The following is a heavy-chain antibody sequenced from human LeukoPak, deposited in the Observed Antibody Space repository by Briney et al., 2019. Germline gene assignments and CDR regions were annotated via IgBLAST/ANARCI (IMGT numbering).Heavy chain of an antibody. CDR2: ISSSSSYI. CDR3: ARGTSTSTDFDY. Sequence: GGSLRLSCAASGFTFSSYSMNWVRQAPGKGLEWVSSISSSSSYIYYADSVKSRFTISRDNAKNSLYLQMNSLRAEDTAVYYCARGTSTSTDFDYWGQGTLVTVSS. J-gene: IGHJ4*02. V-gene: IGHV3-21*01. CDR1: GFTFSSYS. D-gene: IGHD2-2*01.